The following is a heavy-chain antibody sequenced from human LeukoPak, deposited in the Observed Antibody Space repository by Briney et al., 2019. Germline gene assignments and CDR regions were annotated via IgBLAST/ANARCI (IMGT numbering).Heavy chain of an antibody. CDR3: ARDVRRDGYTYFDY. Sequence: ASVKVSCKASGYTFTGYYMLWVRQAPGQGLEWMGWINPNSGGTNYAQKFQGRVTMTRDTSISTAYMELSRLRSDDTAVYYCARDVRRDGYTYFDYWGQGTLVTVSS. J-gene: IGHJ4*02. CDR1: GYTFTGYY. V-gene: IGHV1-2*02. CDR2: INPNSGGT. D-gene: IGHD5-12*01.